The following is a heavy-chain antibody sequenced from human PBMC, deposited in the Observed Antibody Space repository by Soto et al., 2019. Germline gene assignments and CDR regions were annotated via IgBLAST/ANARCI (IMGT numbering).Heavy chain of an antibody. Sequence: GGSLRLSCAASGFTFSSYTMNWVRQAPGKGLEWVSSISSSSSYIFYADSVKGRFTISRDNAKNSLYLQMSSLRAEDTAVYYCASLSRFYADYWGQGTLVTVSS. CDR2: ISSSSSYI. V-gene: IGHV3-21*01. CDR3: ASLSRFYADY. J-gene: IGHJ4*02. D-gene: IGHD3-16*01. CDR1: GFTFSSYT.